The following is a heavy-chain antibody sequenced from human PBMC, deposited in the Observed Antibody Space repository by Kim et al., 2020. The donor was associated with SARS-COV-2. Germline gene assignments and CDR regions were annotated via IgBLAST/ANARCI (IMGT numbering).Heavy chain of an antibody. D-gene: IGHD3-9*01. Sequence: KDPQKFQGKITSTRDTSARTAYMELSSLRSEDTAVYYCARESWPWLSSFDPWGQGTLVTVSA. J-gene: IGHJ5*02. V-gene: IGHV1-3*01. CDR3: ARESWPWLSSFDP.